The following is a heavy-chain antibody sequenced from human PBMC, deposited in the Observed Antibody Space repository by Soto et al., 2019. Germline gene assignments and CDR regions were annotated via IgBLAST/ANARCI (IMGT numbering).Heavy chain of an antibody. V-gene: IGHV4-34*01. CDR2: INHSGST. CDR3: ARGPRKYSNYLKLFDY. J-gene: IGHJ4*02. D-gene: IGHD4-4*01. CDR1: GGSFSGYY. Sequence: SETLSLTCAVYGGSFSGYYWSWIRQPPGKGLEWIGEINHSGSTNYNPSLKSRVTISVDTSKNQFSLKLSSVTAADTAVYYCARGPRKYSNYLKLFDYWGQGTLVT.